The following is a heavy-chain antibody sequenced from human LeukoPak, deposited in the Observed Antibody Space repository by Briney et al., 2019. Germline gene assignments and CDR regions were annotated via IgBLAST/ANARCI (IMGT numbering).Heavy chain of an antibody. J-gene: IGHJ3*02. D-gene: IGHD6-19*01. CDR2: IYYSGST. CDR3: ANTVAEDAFDI. Sequence: PSETLSLTCTVSGGSISSYYWSWTRQPPGKGLEWIGYIYYSGSTNYNPSLKSRVTISVDTPKNQFSLKLSSVTAADTAVYYCANTVAEDAFDIWGQGTMVTVSS. V-gene: IGHV4-59*08. CDR1: GGSISSYY.